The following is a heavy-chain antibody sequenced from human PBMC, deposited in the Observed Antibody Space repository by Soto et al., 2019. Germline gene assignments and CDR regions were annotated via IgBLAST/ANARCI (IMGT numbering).Heavy chain of an antibody. CDR3: AKGGQLLTEGGGY. V-gene: IGHV3-9*01. CDR2: ISWNSGSI. J-gene: IGHJ4*02. D-gene: IGHD2-2*01. CDR1: GFTFDDYA. Sequence: DVQLVESGGGLVQPGRSLRLSCAASGFTFDDYAMHWVRQAPGKGLEWVSGISWNSGSIGYADSVKGRFTISRDNAKNSLYMQMHSLRAEHTALYYCAKGGQLLTEGGGYWGQGTLVTVSS.